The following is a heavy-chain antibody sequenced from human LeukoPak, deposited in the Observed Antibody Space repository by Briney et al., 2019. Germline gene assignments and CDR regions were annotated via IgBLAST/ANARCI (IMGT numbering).Heavy chain of an antibody. D-gene: IGHD2-21*02. Sequence: ASVKVSCKASGYTFTSYDINWVRQATGQGLEWMGWMNPNSGNTGYAQKFQGRVTMTRNTSIITAYMELSSLRSEDTAVYYCARGVQATADPSSDYWGQGTLVTVSS. CDR3: ARGVQATADPSSDY. V-gene: IGHV1-8*01. CDR2: MNPNSGNT. J-gene: IGHJ4*02. CDR1: GYTFTSYD.